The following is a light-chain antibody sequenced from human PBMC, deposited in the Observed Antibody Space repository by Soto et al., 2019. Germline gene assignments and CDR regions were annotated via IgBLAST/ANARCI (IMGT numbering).Light chain of an antibody. J-gene: IGKJ1*01. CDR2: GAS. V-gene: IGKV3-15*01. CDR3: QQLNSYPWT. Sequence: ETMMTQSPATLSASPGERVTLSCRATQSVTYNLAWYQQKPGQAPRLLIYGASTRATGIPARFSGRGSGTEFTLTISSLQPEDFATYYCQQLNSYPWTFGQGTKVDI. CDR1: QSVTYN.